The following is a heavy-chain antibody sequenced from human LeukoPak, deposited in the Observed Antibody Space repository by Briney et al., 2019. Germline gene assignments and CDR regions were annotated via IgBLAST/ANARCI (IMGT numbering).Heavy chain of an antibody. Sequence: PGGSLRLSCAASRFTFSSYSMNWVRQAPGKGLEWVSSISSSGSYIYYADSVKGRFTISRDNAKNSLYLQMNSLRAEDTAVYYCARTKEMATISYFDSWGQGTLVTVSS. D-gene: IGHD5-24*01. CDR1: RFTFSSYS. V-gene: IGHV3-21*01. CDR3: ARTKEMATISYFDS. CDR2: ISSSGSYI. J-gene: IGHJ4*02.